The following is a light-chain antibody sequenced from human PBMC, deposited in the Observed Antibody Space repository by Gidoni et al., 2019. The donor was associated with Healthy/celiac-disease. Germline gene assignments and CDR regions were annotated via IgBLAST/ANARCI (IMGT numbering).Light chain of an antibody. V-gene: IGLV2-14*03. J-gene: IGLJ2*01. Sequence: QSALTQPASVSGSPGQSITISCTGPSSYVGGYNYVSWYQQHPGKAPKLMIYDVSNRPSGVSNRFSGSKSGNTASLTISGLQAEDEADYYCSSYTSSSTLEIGGGTKLTVL. CDR2: DVS. CDR1: SSYVGGYNY. CDR3: SSYTSSSTLE.